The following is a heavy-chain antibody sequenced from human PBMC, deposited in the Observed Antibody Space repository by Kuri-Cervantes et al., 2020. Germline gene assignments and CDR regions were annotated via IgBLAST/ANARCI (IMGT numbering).Heavy chain of an antibody. CDR1: GFPFSDFA. CDR3: ARSGSYYPTIDY. J-gene: IGHJ4*02. Sequence: LSLTCATSGFPFSDFAMAWVRQAPGKGLEWVAGISAAFSDTYYRDSVKGRFTISRDNSKGTLYLQMNSLRAEDTAVYYCARSGSYYPTIDYWGQGTLVTVSS. D-gene: IGHD1-26*01. CDR2: ISAAFSDT. V-gene: IGHV3-23*01.